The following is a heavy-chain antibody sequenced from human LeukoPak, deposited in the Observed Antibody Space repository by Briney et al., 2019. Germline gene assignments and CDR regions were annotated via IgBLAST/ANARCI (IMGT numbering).Heavy chain of an antibody. D-gene: IGHD3-16*02. CDR1: GYTFSSYG. CDR3: ARGLGSYPEIPLDY. Sequence: ASVKVSCKASGYTFSSYGISWVRQAPGQGLQWMGWISAYNGNTNYAQKLQGGVTMTTDTSTSTAYMELRSLRSDDTAVYYCARGLGSYPEIPLDYWGQGTLVTVSS. CDR2: ISAYNGNT. J-gene: IGHJ4*02. V-gene: IGHV1-18*01.